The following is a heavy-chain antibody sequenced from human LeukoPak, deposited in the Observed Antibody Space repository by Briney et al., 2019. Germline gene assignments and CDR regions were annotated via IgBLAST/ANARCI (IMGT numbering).Heavy chain of an antibody. D-gene: IGHD3-16*01. J-gene: IGHJ6*03. V-gene: IGHV3-21*01. CDR3: ARDPRGYYYYYYYMDV. CDR1: GFTFSSYS. Sequence: PGGSLRLSCAASGFTFSSYSMNWVRQAPGKGLEWVSSISSSSSYIYYADSVKGRFTISRDNAKNSLYLQMNSLRAEDTAVYYCARDPRGYYYYYYYMDVWGKGTTVTVSS. CDR2: ISSSSSYI.